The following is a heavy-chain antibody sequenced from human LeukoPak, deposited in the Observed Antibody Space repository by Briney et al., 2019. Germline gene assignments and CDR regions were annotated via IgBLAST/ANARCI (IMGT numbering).Heavy chain of an antibody. CDR2: MNPNSGNI. Sequence: GASVKVSCKASGYTFTSYDINWVRQATGQGLEWMGWMNPNSGNIGYAQKFQGRVTMTRNTSISTAYMELSSLRSEDTAVYYCARSGSGWYHYYYYGMDVWGQGTTVTVSS. CDR3: ARSGSGWYHYYYYGMDV. V-gene: IGHV1-8*01. J-gene: IGHJ6*02. CDR1: GYTFTSYD. D-gene: IGHD6-19*01.